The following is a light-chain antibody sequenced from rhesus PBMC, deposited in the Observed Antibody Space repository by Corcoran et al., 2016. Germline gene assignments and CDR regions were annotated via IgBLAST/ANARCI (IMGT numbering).Light chain of an antibody. CDR2: GAS. CDR1: QGISTY. CDR3: LRHNSNPPA. J-gene: IGKJ1*01. V-gene: IGKV1-43*01. Sequence: DIQMTQSPSSLSASAGDTVTITCRTSQGISTYLNWYQQKPGKPPKRLIYGASSLEIGVPSRFSGSGSGTEFTLTISSLQPADFATYYCLRHNSNPPAFGQGTKVEIK.